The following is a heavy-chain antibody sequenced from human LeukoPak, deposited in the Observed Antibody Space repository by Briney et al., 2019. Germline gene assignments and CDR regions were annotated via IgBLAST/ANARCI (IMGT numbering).Heavy chain of an antibody. J-gene: IGHJ4*02. CDR1: GFTFSSYG. D-gene: IGHD6-19*01. V-gene: IGHV3-33*01. Sequence: PGGSLRLSCAASGFTFSSYGMHWVRQAPGKGLEWVAVIWYDGSNKYYADSVKGRFTISRDNSKNTLYLQMNSLRAEDTAVYYCARDPKAVAVAYYFDYGAQEPLVTVPS. CDR3: ARDPKAVAVAYYFDY. CDR2: IWYDGSNK.